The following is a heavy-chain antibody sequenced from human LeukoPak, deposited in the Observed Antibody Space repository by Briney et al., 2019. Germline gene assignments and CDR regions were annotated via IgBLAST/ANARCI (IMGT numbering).Heavy chain of an antibody. Sequence: ASVKVSCKASGYTFTGYYMHWVRQAPGQGLEWMGWINPNSGGTNYAQKFQGRVTMTSDTSISTAYLELSRLRSDDTAVYYCARIGSGSNLFGPWGQGTLVTVSS. CDR1: GYTFTGYY. J-gene: IGHJ5*02. CDR2: INPNSGGT. D-gene: IGHD3-10*01. CDR3: ARIGSGSNLFGP. V-gene: IGHV1-2*02.